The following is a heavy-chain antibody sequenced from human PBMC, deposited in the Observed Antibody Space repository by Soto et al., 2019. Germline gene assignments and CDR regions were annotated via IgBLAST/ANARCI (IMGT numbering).Heavy chain of an antibody. V-gene: IGHV4-34*01. Sequence: LSLTCAVYGGSFSGYYWSWIRQPPGKGLEWIGEINHSGSTNYNPSLKSRVTISVDTSKNQFSLKLSSVTAADTAVYYCARAGGYSYGYRHWGQGTLVTVSS. CDR2: INHSGST. CDR1: GGSFSGYY. D-gene: IGHD5-18*01. J-gene: IGHJ4*02. CDR3: ARAGGYSYGYRH.